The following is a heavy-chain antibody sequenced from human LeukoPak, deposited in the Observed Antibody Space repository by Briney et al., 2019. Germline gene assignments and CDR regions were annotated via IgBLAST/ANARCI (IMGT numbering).Heavy chain of an antibody. CDR1: GYSFTSYW. CDR3: ARTYYYDSSGYQTNFDY. V-gene: IGHV5-51*01. D-gene: IGHD3-22*01. CDR2: IYPGDSNT. J-gene: IGHJ4*02. Sequence: GESLKISCKGSGYSFTSYWIGWVRQMPGKGLEWMGIIYPGDSNTRYSPSFQGQVTISADKSISTAYLQWSSLKASDTAMYYCARTYYYDSSGYQTNFDYWGQGTLVTVSS.